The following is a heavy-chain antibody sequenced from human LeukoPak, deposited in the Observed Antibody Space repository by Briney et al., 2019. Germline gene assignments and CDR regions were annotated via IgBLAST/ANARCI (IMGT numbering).Heavy chain of an antibody. V-gene: IGHV3-73*01. D-gene: IGHD3-3*01. Sequence: PRGSLRLSCAASGFIFSGSAMRWVRQASGKGLEWVGRIRSKANTYATAYAASVKGRFTISRDDSKNTAYLQMNSLKTEDTAVYYCTREYDSWSQGAGYFDYWGQGTLVTVSS. J-gene: IGHJ4*02. CDR1: GFIFSGSA. CDR3: TREYDSWSQGAGYFDY. CDR2: IRSKANTYAT.